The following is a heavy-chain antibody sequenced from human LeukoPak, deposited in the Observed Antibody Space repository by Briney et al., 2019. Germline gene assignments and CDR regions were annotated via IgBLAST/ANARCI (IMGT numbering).Heavy chain of an antibody. CDR2: IYYSGST. D-gene: IGHD6-13*01. Sequence: PSETLPLTCTVSGGSISSYYWSWIRQPPGKGLEWIGYIYYSGSTNYNPSLKSRVTISVDTSKNQFSLKLSSVTAADTAVYYCAVGFLRGSSWYYFDYWGQGTLVTVSS. V-gene: IGHV4-59*01. CDR1: GGSISSYY. CDR3: AVGFLRGSSWYYFDY. J-gene: IGHJ4*02.